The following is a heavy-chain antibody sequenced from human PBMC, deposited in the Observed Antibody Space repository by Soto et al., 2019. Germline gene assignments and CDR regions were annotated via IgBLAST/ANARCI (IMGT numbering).Heavy chain of an antibody. Sequence: QVQLVQSGAEVKKPGSSVKVSCKASGGTFSSYAISWVRQAPGQGLAWMGGIIPIFGTANYAQKFQGRVTITADESTSTAYMELSSLRSEDTAVYYCARGRATTVTSRRYYYYGMDVWGQGTTVTVSS. D-gene: IGHD4-4*01. CDR1: GGTFSSYA. CDR3: ARGRATTVTSRRYYYYGMDV. CDR2: IIPIFGTA. J-gene: IGHJ6*02. V-gene: IGHV1-69*01.